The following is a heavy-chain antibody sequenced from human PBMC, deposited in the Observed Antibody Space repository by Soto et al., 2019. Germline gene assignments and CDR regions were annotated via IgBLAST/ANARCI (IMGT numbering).Heavy chain of an antibody. CDR1: GFTFSNAC. Sequence: GGSLRLSCAASGFTFSNACMNWVRQAPGKGLEWVGRIKSKTDGGTTDYAAPVKGRFTISRDDSKNTLYLQMNSLKTEDTAVYYCTTDLWFGELFPLFDYWGQGTLVTVSS. J-gene: IGHJ4*02. CDR2: IKSKTDGGTT. D-gene: IGHD3-10*01. CDR3: TTDLWFGELFPLFDY. V-gene: IGHV3-15*07.